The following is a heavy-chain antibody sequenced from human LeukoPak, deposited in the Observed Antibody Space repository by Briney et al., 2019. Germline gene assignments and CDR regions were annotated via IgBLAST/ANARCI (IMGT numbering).Heavy chain of an antibody. D-gene: IGHD3-3*01. Sequence: GASVKVSCKASGYTFTSYGISWVRQAPGQGLEWMGWISAYNGNTNYAQKLQGSVTMTTDTSTSTAYMELRSLRSDDTAVYYCARHPRFLEWLPPLYDYYYYMDVWGKGTTVTVSS. CDR3: ARHPRFLEWLPPLYDYYYYMDV. CDR1: GYTFTSYG. J-gene: IGHJ6*03. CDR2: ISAYNGNT. V-gene: IGHV1-18*01.